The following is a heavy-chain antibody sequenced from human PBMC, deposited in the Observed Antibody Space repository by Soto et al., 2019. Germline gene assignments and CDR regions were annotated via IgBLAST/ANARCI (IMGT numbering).Heavy chain of an antibody. Sequence: QVQLQESGPGLVKPSETLSLTCTVSGGSISSFYWSWFRQPPGKGLEWIGNIYYSGSTNYNPSLKSRVTMSVDTSNNQFSLNLSSVTAADTAVYYCSRRTTSSMWIFDYWGQGTLVTVSS. CDR1: GGSISSFY. CDR2: IYYSGST. D-gene: IGHD2-2*01. V-gene: IGHV4-59*01. CDR3: SRRTTSSMWIFDY. J-gene: IGHJ4*02.